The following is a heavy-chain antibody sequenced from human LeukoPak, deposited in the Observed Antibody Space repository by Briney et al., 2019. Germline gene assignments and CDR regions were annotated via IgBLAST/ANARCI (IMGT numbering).Heavy chain of an antibody. V-gene: IGHV4-59*01. D-gene: IGHD3-22*01. J-gene: IGHJ5*02. CDR1: GGSISSYY. Sequence: SETLSLTCTVSGGSISSYYWSWIRQPPRKGLEWVGYIYFSGSANYNPSLKSRLTISVDTCNHQFSLQLSSVTAADTAVYYCARGMDYYDSSGYYFGFIWFAPWGQGTLVTVSS. CDR3: ARGMDYYDSSGYYFGFIWFAP. CDR2: IYFSGSA.